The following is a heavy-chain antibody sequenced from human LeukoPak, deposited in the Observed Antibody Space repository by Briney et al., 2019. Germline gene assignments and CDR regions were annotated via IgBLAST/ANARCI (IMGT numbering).Heavy chain of an antibody. D-gene: IGHD4-23*01. V-gene: IGHV1-69*05. CDR2: IIPIFGTG. J-gene: IGHJ3*02. CDR1: GGTFSRYA. Sequence: AASVKVSCKASGGTFSRYAISWVRQAPGQGLEWMGRIIPIFGTGKYAQKFQGRVTISTDESTSTVNMELSSLRSEDTAVYYCARDLGVVSPVTYDAFDIWGQGTMVTVSS. CDR3: ARDLGVVSPVTYDAFDI.